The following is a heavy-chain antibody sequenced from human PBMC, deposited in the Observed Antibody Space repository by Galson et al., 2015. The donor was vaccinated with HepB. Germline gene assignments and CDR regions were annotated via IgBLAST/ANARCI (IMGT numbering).Heavy chain of an antibody. J-gene: IGHJ4*02. Sequence: QSGAEVKKPGESLRISCKGSGYSFTSYWISWVRQMPGKGLEWMGRIDPSDSYTNYSPSFQGHVTILADKSISTAYLQWSSLKASDTAMYYCARQLGTYYYDSSGYYYDYWGQGTLVTVSS. V-gene: IGHV5-10-1*01. CDR2: IDPSDSYT. CDR1: GYSFTSYW. CDR3: ARQLGTYYYDSSGYYYDY. D-gene: IGHD3-22*01.